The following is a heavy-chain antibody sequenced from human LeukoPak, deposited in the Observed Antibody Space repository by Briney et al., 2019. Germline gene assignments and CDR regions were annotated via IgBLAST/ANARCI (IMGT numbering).Heavy chain of an antibody. CDR2: IINSGGTT. V-gene: IGHV3-23*01. J-gene: IGHJ4*02. Sequence: GGSLRLSCAASGFTFSSYAMSWVRQASGKGLEWVSTIINSGGTTYYAGSVRGRFTISRDNSKNTLYLQMNSLRAEDTAVYYCAKERNSGWYGGIDYWGQGTLVTVSS. CDR3: AKERNSGWYGGIDY. D-gene: IGHD6-19*01. CDR1: GFTFSSYA.